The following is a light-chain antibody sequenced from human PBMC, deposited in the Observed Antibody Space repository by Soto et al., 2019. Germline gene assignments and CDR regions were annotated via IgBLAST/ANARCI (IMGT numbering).Light chain of an antibody. V-gene: IGKV3-20*01. CDR3: QQYGTSEII. CDR2: DTS. J-gene: IGKJ5*01. Sequence: IVLTQSPGTLSLSPGERATLSCRASQSLSNSFIAWYQQKPDQAPRLLIYDTSSRATGIPDRFSGSGSGTDFTLTISRLEPEDFSVFYCQQYGTSEIIFGQGTRLEIK. CDR1: QSLSNSF.